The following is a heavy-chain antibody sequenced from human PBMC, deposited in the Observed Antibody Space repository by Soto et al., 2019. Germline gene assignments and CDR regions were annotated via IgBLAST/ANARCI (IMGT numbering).Heavy chain of an antibody. CDR1: GGTFSSYA. CDR3: ARADFAMGATGYYYYGMDV. D-gene: IGHD1-26*01. Sequence: SSVKFSCKASGGTFSSYAISWVRQAPLQVLEWMGGIIPIFGTANYAQKFQGRATITADESTSTAYMELGSLRSEDTAVYYCARADFAMGATGYYYYGMDVWGQ. V-gene: IGHV1-69*13. CDR2: IIPIFGTA. J-gene: IGHJ6*02.